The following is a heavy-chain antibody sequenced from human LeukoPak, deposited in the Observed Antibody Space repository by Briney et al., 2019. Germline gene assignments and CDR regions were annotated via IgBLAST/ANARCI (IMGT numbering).Heavy chain of an antibody. V-gene: IGHV4-30-2*01. CDR2: INHSGST. Sequence: PSQTLSLTCTVSGGSISSGGYYWSWIRQPPGKGLEWIGEINHSGSTNYNPSLKSRVTISVDTSKNQFSLKLSSVTAADTAVYYCARGYSSSWYDYWGQGTLVTVSS. CDR1: GGSISSGGYY. CDR3: ARGYSSSWYDY. J-gene: IGHJ4*02. D-gene: IGHD6-13*01.